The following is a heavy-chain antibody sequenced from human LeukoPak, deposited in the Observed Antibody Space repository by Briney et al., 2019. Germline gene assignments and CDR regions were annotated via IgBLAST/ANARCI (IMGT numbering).Heavy chain of an antibody. CDR3: ARVINYMTTVTTSRCFDY. CDR1: GGSISSYY. D-gene: IGHD4-17*01. Sequence: SETLSLTCTVSGGSISSYYWSWIRQPPGKGLEWIGYIYYSGSTNYNPSLKSRVTISVDTSKNQFSLKLSSVTAADTAVYYCARVINYMTTVTTSRCFDYWGQGTLVTVSS. J-gene: IGHJ4*02. V-gene: IGHV4-59*01. CDR2: IYYSGST.